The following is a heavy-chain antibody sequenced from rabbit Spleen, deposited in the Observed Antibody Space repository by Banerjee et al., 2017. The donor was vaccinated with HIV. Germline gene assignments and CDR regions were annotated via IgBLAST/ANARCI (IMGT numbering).Heavy chain of an antibody. J-gene: IGHJ4*01. Sequence: QEQLVESGGDLVKPGASLTLTCTASGFSLTNDDYMCWVRQPPGKGPEWIACVAAGVSLTSYYATWAKGRFTISKTSSTTVTLQMTSLTAADTATYFCARGAYDSSSGYYDGYYFNLWGQGTLVTVS. D-gene: IGHD1-1*01. CDR3: ARGAYDSSSGYYDGYYFNL. CDR1: GFSLTNDDY. CDR2: VAAGVSLTS. V-gene: IGHV1S45*01.